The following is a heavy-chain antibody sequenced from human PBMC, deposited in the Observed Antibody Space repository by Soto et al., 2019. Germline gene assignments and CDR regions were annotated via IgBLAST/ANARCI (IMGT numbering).Heavy chain of an antibody. J-gene: IGHJ6*02. CDR1: GGPFSGYY. D-gene: IGHD3-9*01. Sequence: PSETLSLTCAVYGGPFSGYYWSWIRQPPGKGLEWIGEINHSGSTNYNPSLKSRVTISVDTSKNQFSLKLSSVTAADTAVYYCATMKSTGYYYYYYGMDVWGQGTTVT. V-gene: IGHV4-34*01. CDR3: ATMKSTGYYYYYYGMDV. CDR2: INHSGST.